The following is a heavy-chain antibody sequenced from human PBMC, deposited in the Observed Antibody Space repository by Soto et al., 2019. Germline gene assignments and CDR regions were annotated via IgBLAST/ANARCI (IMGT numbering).Heavy chain of an antibody. J-gene: IGHJ5*02. V-gene: IGHV4-61*08. CDR1: GGSVGSGDYY. CDR3: ARIPVDTSMIYWLDP. Sequence: SETLSLTCTVSGGSVGSGDYYWSWIRQSPGKGLEWIGYIYYSGNTNYNPSLKSRVIISVDTSKNLFSLKLTSVTAADTAVYYCARIPVDTSMIYWLDPWGQGTLVTVSS. CDR2: IYYSGNT. D-gene: IGHD5-18*01.